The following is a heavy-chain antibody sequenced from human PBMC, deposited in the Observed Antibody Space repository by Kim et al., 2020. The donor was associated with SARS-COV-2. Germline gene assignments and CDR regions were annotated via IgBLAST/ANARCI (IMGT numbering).Heavy chain of an antibody. CDR2: ISAYNGNT. Sequence: ASVKVSCKASGYTFTNYGISWVRQAPGQGLEWMGWISAYNGNTNYAQKLQGRVTMTTDTSTSTAYMELRSLRSDDTAVYYCARTYCSSTSCYTVGWGYFYYYMDVWGKGTTVTVSS. V-gene: IGHV1-18*01. D-gene: IGHD2-2*02. J-gene: IGHJ6*03. CDR3: ARTYCSSTSCYTVGWGYFYYYMDV. CDR1: GYTFTNYG.